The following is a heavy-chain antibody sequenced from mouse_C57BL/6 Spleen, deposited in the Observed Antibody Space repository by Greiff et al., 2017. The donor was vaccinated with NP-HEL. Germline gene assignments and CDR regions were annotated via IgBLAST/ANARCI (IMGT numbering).Heavy chain of an antibody. CDR2: IDPETGGT. Sequence: QVQLQQSGAELVRPGASVTLSCKASGYTFTDYEMHWVKQTPVHGLEWIGAIDPETGGTAYNQKFKGKAILTADKSSSTAYMQLSSLTSEDSAVYYCARGIYDGYYFAYWGQGTLVTVSA. D-gene: IGHD2-3*01. CDR1: GYTFTDYE. V-gene: IGHV1-15*01. J-gene: IGHJ3*01. CDR3: ARGIYDGYYFAY.